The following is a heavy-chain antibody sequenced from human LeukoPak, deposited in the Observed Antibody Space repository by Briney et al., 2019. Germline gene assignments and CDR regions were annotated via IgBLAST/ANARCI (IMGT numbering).Heavy chain of an antibody. D-gene: IGHD6-19*01. CDR2: IYYNGST. Sequence: SETLSLTCTVSRGSISSYYWAWIRQPPGKGLEWIGYIYYNGSTNYNPSLKSRVTISVDASKSQFSLKLTSVTAADTAVYYCARQSRGIAVAGLDYWGQGTLVTVSS. V-gene: IGHV4-59*08. CDR1: RGSISSYY. J-gene: IGHJ4*02. CDR3: ARQSRGIAVAGLDY.